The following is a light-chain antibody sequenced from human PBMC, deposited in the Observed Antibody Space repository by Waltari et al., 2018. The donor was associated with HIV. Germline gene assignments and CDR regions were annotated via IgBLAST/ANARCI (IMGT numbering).Light chain of an antibody. Sequence: QSALTQPASVSGSPGQSITLSCTGSRNDIGTSQYVSWYQQHPGKAPKVLIYEVTNRPSGVSDRFSGSKSGNTASLVISGLQTDDEADYYCSSYTSSTTVIFGGGTKLTVL. CDR3: SSYTSSTTVI. CDR2: EVT. V-gene: IGLV2-14*01. J-gene: IGLJ2*01. CDR1: RNDIGTSQY.